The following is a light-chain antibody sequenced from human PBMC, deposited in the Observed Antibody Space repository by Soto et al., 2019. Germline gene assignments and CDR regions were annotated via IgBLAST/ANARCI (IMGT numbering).Light chain of an antibody. J-gene: IGLJ2*01. CDR1: SSDVGGYNY. CDR2: DVS. CDR3: SSYTRSSTYVG. Sequence: QSAMTQPASVSGSPGQSITISCTGTSSDVGGYNYVSWYQQHPGKAPKLMIYDVSNRPSGVSNRFSGSKSGNTASLTISGLQAEDEADYYCSSYTRSSTYVGFGGGTKLTVL. V-gene: IGLV2-14*01.